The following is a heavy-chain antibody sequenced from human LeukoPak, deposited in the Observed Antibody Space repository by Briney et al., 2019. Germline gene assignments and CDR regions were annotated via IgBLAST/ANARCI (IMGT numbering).Heavy chain of an antibody. CDR1: GFIFSTYW. J-gene: IGHJ3*01. Sequence: GGSLRLSCAASGFIFSTYWMMWARQAPGKGLEWVANMKGDGSEIHYVDSVKGRFTISRDNARNSLFLQMNGLRPEDTAVYYCARPAYTAAYDLWGQGTMVTVSS. CDR2: MKGDGSEI. D-gene: IGHD3-16*01. V-gene: IGHV3-7*01. CDR3: ARPAYTAAYDL.